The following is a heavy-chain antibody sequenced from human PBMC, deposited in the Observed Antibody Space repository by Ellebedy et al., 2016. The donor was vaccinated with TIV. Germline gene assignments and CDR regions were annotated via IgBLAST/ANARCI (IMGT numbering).Heavy chain of an antibody. Sequence: GESLKISCAASGFTFSTSWMNWVRQAPGKGLEWVGNIKSKDAGETTDYAAPVKGRFTVSRDDSSNTLYLQVNSLEIEDTGVYYCTTFYGGEPSFLGYWGQGTLVTVSS. J-gene: IGHJ4*02. CDR3: TTFYGGEPSFLGY. D-gene: IGHD2/OR15-2a*01. CDR1: GFTFSTSW. CDR2: IKSKDAGETT. V-gene: IGHV3-15*01.